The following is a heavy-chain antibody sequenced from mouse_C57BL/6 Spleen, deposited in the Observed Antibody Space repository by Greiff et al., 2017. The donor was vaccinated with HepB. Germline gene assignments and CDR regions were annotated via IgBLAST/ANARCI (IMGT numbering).Heavy chain of an antibody. J-gene: IGHJ2*01. CDR3: ARRGITTVVDLDD. CDR2: IYPRRGNT. V-gene: IGHV1-81*01. D-gene: IGHD1-1*01. Sequence: VKLVESGAELARPGASVKLSCKASGYTFTSYGISWVKQRTGQGLEWIGEIYPRRGNTYYNEKFKVNATLTADKSSSTAYMEHSILPYDDSAVFVYARRGITTVVDLDDVGQGTALTVSS. CDR1: GYTFTSYG.